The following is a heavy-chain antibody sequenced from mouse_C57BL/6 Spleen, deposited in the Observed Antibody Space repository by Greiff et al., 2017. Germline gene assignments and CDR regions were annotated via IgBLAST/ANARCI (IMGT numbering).Heavy chain of an antibody. CDR3: ARDGYDYDRFAY. CDR1: GFTFSSYA. V-gene: IGHV5-4*01. J-gene: IGHJ3*01. D-gene: IGHD2-4*01. Sequence: EVKVVESGGGLVKPGGSLKLSCAASGFTFSSYAMSWVRQTPEKRLEWVATISDGGSYTYYPDNVKGRFTISRDNAKNNLYLQMSHLKSEDTAMYYCARDGYDYDRFAYWGQGTLVTVSA. CDR2: ISDGGSYT.